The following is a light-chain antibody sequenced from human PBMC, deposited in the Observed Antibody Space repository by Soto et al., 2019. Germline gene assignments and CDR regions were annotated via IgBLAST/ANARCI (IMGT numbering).Light chain of an antibody. CDR2: DAS. V-gene: IGKV3-15*01. J-gene: IGKJ1*01. CDR1: QSVTNN. Sequence: EIVMTQSPATLSVSPGDTATLSCRASQSVTNNLAWYQQKPGQAPRLLISDASTRATGIPARFSGSGSGTEFTLTISSLQSEDVAVYYGQQYNNWPPWTFGQGTKVEIK. CDR3: QQYNNWPPWT.